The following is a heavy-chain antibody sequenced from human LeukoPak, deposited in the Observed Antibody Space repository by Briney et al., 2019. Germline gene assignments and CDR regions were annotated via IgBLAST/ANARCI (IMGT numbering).Heavy chain of an antibody. CDR1: GFTFSSYG. CDR2: IRYDGSNK. CDR3: SYQLLLPFDY. D-gene: IGHD2-2*01. V-gene: IGHV3-30*02. Sequence: PGGSLRLSCAASGFTFSSYGMHWVRQAPGKGLEWVAFIRYDGSNKYYADSVKGRSTISRDNSKNTLYLQMNSLRAEDTAVYYCSYQLLLPFDYWGQGTLVTVSS. J-gene: IGHJ4*02.